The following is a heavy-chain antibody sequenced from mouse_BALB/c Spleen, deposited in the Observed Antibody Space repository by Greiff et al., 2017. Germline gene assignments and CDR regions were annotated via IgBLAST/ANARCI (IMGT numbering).Heavy chain of an antibody. Sequence: QVQLKQSGAELVRPGTSVKVSCKASGYAFTNYLIEWVKQRPGQGLEWIGVINPGSGGTNYNEKFKGKATLTADKSSSTAYMQLSSLTSDDSAVYFCARGGSSYRYFDVWGAGTTVTVSS. CDR1: GYAFTNYL. CDR2: INPGSGGT. D-gene: IGHD1-1*01. J-gene: IGHJ1*01. V-gene: IGHV1-54*01. CDR3: ARGGSSYRYFDV.